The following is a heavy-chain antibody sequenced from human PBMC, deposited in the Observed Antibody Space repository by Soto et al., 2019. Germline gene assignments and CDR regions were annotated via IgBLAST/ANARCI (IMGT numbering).Heavy chain of an antibody. D-gene: IGHD3-10*01. CDR1: GGSITSSNW. Sequence: PSETLSLTCAVSGGSITSSNWWSWVRQPPGKGLEWIGEIYHSGSTNYNPSLKSRVTISLDKSKNQFSLKLYSVTAADTALYYCAAHSGNIYGPLDYWGQGTLVTVSS. J-gene: IGHJ4*02. CDR2: IYHSGST. CDR3: AAHSGNIYGPLDY. V-gene: IGHV4-4*02.